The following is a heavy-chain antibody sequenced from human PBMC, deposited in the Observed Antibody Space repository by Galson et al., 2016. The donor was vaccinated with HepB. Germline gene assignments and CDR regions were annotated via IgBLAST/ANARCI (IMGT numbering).Heavy chain of an antibody. V-gene: IGHV3-11*06. CDR2: ISISSSYT. CDR1: GFTFSDYY. D-gene: IGHD4-17*01. J-gene: IGHJ4*02. Sequence: SLRLSCAASGFTFSDYYMSWIRQAPGKGLEWVSYISISSSYTNYADSVKGRFTISRDNAENSLYLQMNSLRAEDTAVYYCATYVTTSYYFHYWGQGTLVTVSS. CDR3: ATYVTTSYYFHY.